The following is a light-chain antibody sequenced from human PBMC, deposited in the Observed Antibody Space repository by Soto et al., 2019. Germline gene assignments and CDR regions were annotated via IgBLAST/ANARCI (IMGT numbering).Light chain of an antibody. CDR2: GAS. CDR3: QQYHTSPVT. V-gene: IGKV3-20*01. CDR1: QSVSNNY. Sequence: EIVLTQSPGTLSLSPGERATLSCRASQSVSNNYLAWYQQKPGQAPRLLIYGASNRATGIPDRFSGSGSGTEFTLTINSLQSEDSAVYYCQQYHTSPVTFGQGTKVDIK. J-gene: IGKJ1*01.